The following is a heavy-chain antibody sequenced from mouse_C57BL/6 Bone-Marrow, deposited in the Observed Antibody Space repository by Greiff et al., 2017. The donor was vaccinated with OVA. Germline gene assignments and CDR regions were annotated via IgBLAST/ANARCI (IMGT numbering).Heavy chain of an antibody. CDR3: ARSRDSSFYAMDY. J-gene: IGHJ4*01. CDR1: GYTFTSYG. Sequence: VQLQESGAELARPGASVKLSCKASGYTFTSYGISWVKQRTGQGLEWIGEIYPRSGNTYYNEKFKGKATLTADKSSSTAYMELRSLTSEDSAVYFCARSRDSSFYAMDYWGQGTSVTVSS. CDR2: IYPRSGNT. V-gene: IGHV1-81*01. D-gene: IGHD3-2*01.